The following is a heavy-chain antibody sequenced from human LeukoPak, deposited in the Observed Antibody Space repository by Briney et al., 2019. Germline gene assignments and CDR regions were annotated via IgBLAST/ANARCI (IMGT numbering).Heavy chain of an antibody. V-gene: IGHV4-59*01. CDR3: ARAQYHGFSTGYPGGYYYMDV. J-gene: IGHJ6*03. D-gene: IGHD3-3*01. CDR2: ISNSGGT. CDR1: GGSISSYY. Sequence: SETLSLTCTVSGGSISSYYWSWIRQPPGKGLGWIGYISNSGGTNYNPSLKRRVTVSADMSKNQLSLDLSSVTAADTAVYYCARAQYHGFSTGYPGGYYYMDVWGKGTTVSVSS.